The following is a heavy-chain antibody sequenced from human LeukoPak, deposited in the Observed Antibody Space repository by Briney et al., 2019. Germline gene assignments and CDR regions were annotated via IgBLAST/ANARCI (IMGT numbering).Heavy chain of an antibody. CDR3: ARDKCGVYCGGD. CDR2: ISTSGGAT. CDR1: GFTFSVSG. J-gene: IGHJ4*02. Sequence: GGSLRLSCAASGFTFSVSGMTWVRQAPGKGPEWVSSISTSGGATYYADSVKGRFTISRDNSKNTLYLQMNSLRAEDTAIYYCARDKCGVYCGGDWGQGTLVTVSS. D-gene: IGHD2-21*01. V-gene: IGHV3-23*01.